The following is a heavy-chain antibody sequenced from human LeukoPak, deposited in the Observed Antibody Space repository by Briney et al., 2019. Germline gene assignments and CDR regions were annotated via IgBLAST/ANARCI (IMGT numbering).Heavy chain of an antibody. V-gene: IGHV4-39*01. CDR1: GGSISSSNYY. Sequence: SETLSLTCTVSGGSISSSNYYWGWIRQPPGKGLEWIGSIHYRGNTYYNPSLKSRVTISVDTSKNQFSLKLSSVTAADTAVYYCARSAPRYCSSTSCYGGLLEFDPWGQGTLVTVSS. CDR3: ARSAPRYCSSTSCYGGLLEFDP. J-gene: IGHJ5*02. D-gene: IGHD2-2*01. CDR2: IHYRGNT.